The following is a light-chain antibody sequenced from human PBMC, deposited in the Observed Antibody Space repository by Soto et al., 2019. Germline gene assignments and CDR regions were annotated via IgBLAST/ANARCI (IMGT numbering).Light chain of an antibody. CDR1: SSDVGAYNY. Sequence: QSVLTQPPSASGSPGQSVTISCTGTSSDVGAYNYVSWYQQHSGKAPKLVIYEVSKRPSGVPDRFSASKSGNTASLAVSGLQAEDEADYYCSSYADSNNFVLFGGGTKLTVL. CDR3: SSYADSNNFVL. J-gene: IGLJ2*01. V-gene: IGLV2-8*01. CDR2: EVS.